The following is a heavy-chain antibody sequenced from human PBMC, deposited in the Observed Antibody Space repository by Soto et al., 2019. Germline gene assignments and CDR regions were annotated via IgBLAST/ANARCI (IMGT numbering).Heavy chain of an antibody. CDR2: INPTGGST. J-gene: IGHJ3*02. Sequence: QVQLVQSGAEVKKPGASVKVSCKASGYTFTIYYMHWVRQAPGQGLEWMGIINPTGGSTNYAQKFQGRVTVSRDTSTSTVYMELSSLRSEDTDGSYCARGVGSGLYGDAFEIWGQGTLVTVSS. CDR3: ARGVGSGLYGDAFEI. D-gene: IGHD6-19*01. CDR1: GYTFTIYY. V-gene: IGHV1-46*01.